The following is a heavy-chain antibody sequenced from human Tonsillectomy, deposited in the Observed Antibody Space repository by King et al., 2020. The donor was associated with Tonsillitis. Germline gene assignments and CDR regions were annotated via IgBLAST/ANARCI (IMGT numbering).Heavy chain of an antibody. J-gene: IGHJ4*02. Sequence: QLVQSGAEVKKPGSSVKVSCKASGGTFSSYDISWVRQAPGQGLEWMGGIIPIFGTANYAQRFQGRVTIAADESTSKAYMELGSLRSEDTAVYYCARASGSGSYYNAGGFDYWGQGSLVTVSS. CDR3: ARASGSGSYYNAGGFDY. V-gene: IGHV1-69*01. CDR1: GGTFSSYD. D-gene: IGHD3-10*01. CDR2: IIPIFGTA.